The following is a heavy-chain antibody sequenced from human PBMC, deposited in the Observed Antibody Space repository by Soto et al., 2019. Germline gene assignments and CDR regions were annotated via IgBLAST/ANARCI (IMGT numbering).Heavy chain of an antibody. V-gene: IGHV4-4*02. CDR1: RGSISSNW. Sequence: QVQLQESGPRLVKPSGTLSLTCAVSRGSISSNWWSWVRQSPGKGLEWIGEIYHSGSTNYNPSLNSRVTISVDKSRTYFSLDLSSVTAADTAVYYCSSQTYSYAWHHGGQGIQVTVSS. CDR3: SSQTYSYAWHH. CDR2: IYHSGST. J-gene: IGHJ4*02. D-gene: IGHD5-18*01.